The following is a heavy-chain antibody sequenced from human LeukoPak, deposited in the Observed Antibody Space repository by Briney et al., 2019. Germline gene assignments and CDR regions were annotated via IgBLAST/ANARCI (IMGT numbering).Heavy chain of an antibody. D-gene: IGHD3-22*01. J-gene: IGHJ4*02. CDR1: GFTFSDFY. V-gene: IGHV3-11*04. CDR3: ARDPAYYYDSSGYYYVPY. Sequence: GGSLRLSCAGSGFTFSDFYMSWIRQAPGKGLEWVSYISTSGSTKYYADSVKGRFTISRDNAKNSLYLQMNSLRAEDTAVYYCARDPAYYYDSSGYYYVPYWGQGTLVTVSS. CDR2: ISTSGSTK.